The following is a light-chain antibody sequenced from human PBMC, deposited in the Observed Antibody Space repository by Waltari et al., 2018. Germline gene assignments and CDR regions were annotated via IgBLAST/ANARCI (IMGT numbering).Light chain of an antibody. CDR1: SLRSYY. CDR2: GNK. J-gene: IGLJ2*01. CDR3: DSWDTSGTHLL. V-gene: IGLV3-19*01. Sequence: STELTQDSSVSVALGQTVRITCQGDSLRSYYASWYQQNSGQAPLLVVLGNKNRPSGIPERFSGSSSGNAASLTITGARVEDEADYFCDSWDTSGTHLLFGGGTRLTVL.